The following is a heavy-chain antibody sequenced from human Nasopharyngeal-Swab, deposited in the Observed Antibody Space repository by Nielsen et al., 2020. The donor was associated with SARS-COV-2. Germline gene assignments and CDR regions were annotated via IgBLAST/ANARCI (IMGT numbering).Heavy chain of an antibody. CDR2: ISAYNGNT. Sequence: ASVKVSCKASGYTFTSYGISWVRQAPGQGLEWMGWISAYNGNTNYAQKLQGRVTMTTDTSTSTAYMELRSLRSDDTAVYYCARDIYDFWIKLYYYYYYGMDVWGQGTTVTVSS. V-gene: IGHV1-18*01. J-gene: IGHJ6*02. D-gene: IGHD3-3*01. CDR3: ARDIYDFWIKLYYYYYYGMDV. CDR1: GYTFTSYG.